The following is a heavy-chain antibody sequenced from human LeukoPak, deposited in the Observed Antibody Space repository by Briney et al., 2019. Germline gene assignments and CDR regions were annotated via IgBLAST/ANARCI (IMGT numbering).Heavy chain of an antibody. J-gene: IGHJ4*02. CDR3: ARGYCSGGSCYSLMDV. V-gene: IGHV1-46*01. Sequence: ASVKVSCKASGYTFTSYYMHWVRQAPGQGLEWMGIINPSGGSTSYAQKFQGRVTMTRDTSTSTVYMELSSLRSEDTAVYYCARGYCSGGSCYSLMDVWGQGTLVTVSS. D-gene: IGHD2-15*01. CDR1: GYTFTSYY. CDR2: INPSGGST.